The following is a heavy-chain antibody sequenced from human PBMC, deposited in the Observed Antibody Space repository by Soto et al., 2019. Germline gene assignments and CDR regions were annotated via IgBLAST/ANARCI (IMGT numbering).Heavy chain of an antibody. CDR1: GFTFSSYG. CDR3: AKDRGVYSSSSGLFDY. D-gene: IGHD6-6*01. V-gene: IGHV3-30*18. Sequence: GGSLRLSCAASGFTFSSYGMHWVRQAPGKGLEWVAVISYDGSNKYYADSVKGRFTISRDNSKNTLYLQMNSLRAEDTAVYYCAKDRGVYSSSSGLFDYWGQGALVTVSS. J-gene: IGHJ4*02. CDR2: ISYDGSNK.